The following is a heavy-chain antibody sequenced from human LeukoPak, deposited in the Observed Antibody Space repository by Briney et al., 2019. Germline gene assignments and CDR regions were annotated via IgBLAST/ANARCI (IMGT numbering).Heavy chain of an antibody. Sequence: SETLSLTCTVSGGSISSYYWSWIRQPPGKGLEWIGYIYYSGSTNYNPSLKSRVTIPVDTSKNQFSLKLSSVTAADTAVYYCARDRYWFDPWGQRTLVTVSS. CDR2: IYYSGST. CDR3: ARDRYWFDP. V-gene: IGHV4-59*01. J-gene: IGHJ5*02. CDR1: GGSISSYY.